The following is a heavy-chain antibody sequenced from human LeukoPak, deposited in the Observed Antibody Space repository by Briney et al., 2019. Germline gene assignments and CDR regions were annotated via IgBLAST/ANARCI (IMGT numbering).Heavy chain of an antibody. CDR3: ASTALSSSGWCLGY. J-gene: IGHJ4*02. CDR2: IIPIFGTA. V-gene: IGHV1-69*05. CDR1: GGTFSSYA. D-gene: IGHD6-19*01. Sequence: ASVKVSCKASGGTFSSYAISWVRQAPGQGLEWMGGIIPIFGTANYAQKFQGRVTITTDESTSTAYMELSSLRSEDTAVYYCASTALSSSGWCLGYWDQGTLVTVSS.